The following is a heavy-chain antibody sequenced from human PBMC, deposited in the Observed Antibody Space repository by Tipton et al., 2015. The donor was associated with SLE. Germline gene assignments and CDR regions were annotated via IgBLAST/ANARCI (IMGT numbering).Heavy chain of an antibody. CDR2: ISGNYDNT. CDR3: ARTLAAAGTNYYYGMDV. D-gene: IGHD6-13*01. J-gene: IGHJ6*02. V-gene: IGHV3-21*01. CDR1: GFTFSSYR. Sequence: SLRLSCAASGFTFSSYRMNWVRQAPGKGLEWVSSISGNYDNTFYTESVRGRFSISRDNSKNTLFLQMNSLRAEDTAVYYCARTLAAAGTNYYYGMDVWGQGTTVTVSS.